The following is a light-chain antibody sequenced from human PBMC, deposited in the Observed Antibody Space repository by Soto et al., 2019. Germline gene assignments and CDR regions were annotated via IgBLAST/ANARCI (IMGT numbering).Light chain of an antibody. CDR2: EVS. CDR3: SSYTSSTIL. J-gene: IGLJ1*01. CDR1: SSDVGGYNY. Sequence: QSALTQPASVSGSPGQSITISCTGTSSDVGGYNYVSWYQQHPGKAPKLMIYEVSNRPSGVSNRFSGSKSGNTASLTISGLQAEDEADYYCSSYTSSTILFGTGTKVTVL. V-gene: IGLV2-14*01.